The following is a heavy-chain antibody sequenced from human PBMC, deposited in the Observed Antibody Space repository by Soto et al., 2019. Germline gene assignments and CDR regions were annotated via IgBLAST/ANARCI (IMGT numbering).Heavy chain of an antibody. D-gene: IGHD6-13*01. V-gene: IGHV3-21*01. CDR1: GFTFSSYS. Sequence: PGGSLRLSCAASGFTFSSYSMNWVRQAPGKGLEWVSSISSSSSYIYYADSVKGRFTISRDNAKNSLYLQMNSLRAEDTAVYYCARDSGYSSSWYVSYYYYGMDVRGQGTTVTVSS. J-gene: IGHJ6*02. CDR3: ARDSGYSSSWYVSYYYYGMDV. CDR2: ISSSSSYI.